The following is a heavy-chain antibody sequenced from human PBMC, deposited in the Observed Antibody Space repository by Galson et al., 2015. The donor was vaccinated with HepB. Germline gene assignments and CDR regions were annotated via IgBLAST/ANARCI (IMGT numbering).Heavy chain of an antibody. CDR3: ARTEVRQTAIVVVMWEPLGAFDI. J-gene: IGHJ3*02. Sequence: SCKASGYTFTSYGISWVRQAPGQGLEWMGWISAYNGNTNYVQKLQGRVTMTTDTSTSTAYMELRSMRSDETAVYYWARTEVRQTAIVVVMWEPLGAFDIWGQGTMVTVSS. V-gene: IGHV1-18*01. CDR1: GYTFTSYG. CDR2: ISAYNGNT. D-gene: IGHD2-21*01.